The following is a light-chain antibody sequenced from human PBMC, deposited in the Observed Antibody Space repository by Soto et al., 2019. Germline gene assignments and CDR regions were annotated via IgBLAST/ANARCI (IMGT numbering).Light chain of an antibody. CDR3: SSYTSSSTQV. Sequence: QPVLTQPASVSGSPGQSITISCTGTNSDVGGYNYVSWYQQHPGKAPKLMIYEVSNRPSGVSNRFSGSKSGNTASLTISGLQAEDEADYYCSSYTSSSTQVFGTGTKLTVL. CDR1: NSDVGGYNY. CDR2: EVS. J-gene: IGLJ1*01. V-gene: IGLV2-14*01.